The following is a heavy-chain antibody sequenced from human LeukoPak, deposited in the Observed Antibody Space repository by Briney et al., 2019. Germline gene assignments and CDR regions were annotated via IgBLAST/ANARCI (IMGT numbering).Heavy chain of an antibody. Sequence: GGSLRLSCAASGFTFSSYSMKWVRQAPGKGLEWVSSISISISYISYADSVKGRFTISKAPPKTSPYLQMNLLRAENTAWYSCARGRAQYQLPDDWGQGTLVTVSS. CDR1: GFTFSSYS. CDR2: ISISISYI. J-gene: IGHJ4*02. D-gene: IGHD2-2*01. CDR3: ARGRAQYQLPDD. V-gene: IGHV3-21*01.